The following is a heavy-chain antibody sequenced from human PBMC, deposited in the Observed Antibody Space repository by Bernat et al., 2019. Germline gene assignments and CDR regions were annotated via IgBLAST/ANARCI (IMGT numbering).Heavy chain of an antibody. CDR2: ISYDGSNK. D-gene: IGHD2-15*01. V-gene: IGHV3-30*01. Sequence: QVQLVESGGGVVQPGRSLRLSCAASGFTFSSYAMHWVRQAPGKGLEWVAVISYDGSNKYYADSVKGRFTISRDNSKNTLYLQMNSLRAEDTAVYYCARDRARCSGSCYSGPDYWGQGTLVTVSS. CDR3: ARDRARCSGSCYSGPDY. J-gene: IGHJ4*02. CDR1: GFTFSSYA.